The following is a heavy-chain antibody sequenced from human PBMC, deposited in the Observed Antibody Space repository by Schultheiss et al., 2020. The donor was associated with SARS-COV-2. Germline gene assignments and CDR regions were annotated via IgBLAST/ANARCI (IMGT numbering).Heavy chain of an antibody. D-gene: IGHD5-18*01. CDR3: ARHLFSGSYGSYYYGMDV. J-gene: IGHJ6*02. Sequence: GESLKISCKGSGYSFTNYWIGWVRQMPGKGLEWMGIIYPGDSDTKYSLSFQGQVTISADKSISTAYLQWSSLKASDTAIYYCARHLFSGSYGSYYYGMDVWGQGTTVTVSS. V-gene: IGHV5-51*01. CDR2: IYPGDSDT. CDR1: GYSFTNYW.